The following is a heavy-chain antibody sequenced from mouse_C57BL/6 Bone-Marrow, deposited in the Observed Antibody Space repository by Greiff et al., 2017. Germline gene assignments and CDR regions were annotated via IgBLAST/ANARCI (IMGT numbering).Heavy chain of an antibody. D-gene: IGHD2-12*01. CDR2: IDPSDSYT. CDR3: AIDNDNDN. V-gene: IGHV1-50*01. J-gene: IGHJ2*01. Sequence: VQLQQPGAELVKPGASVKLSCKASGYTFTSYWMSWVKQRPGQGLEWIGEIDPSDSYTNYNQKFKGKATLTVDTSSSTADMQLSSLTSEGSAVYYCAIDNDNDNWGQGTTLTVSS. CDR1: GYTFTSYW.